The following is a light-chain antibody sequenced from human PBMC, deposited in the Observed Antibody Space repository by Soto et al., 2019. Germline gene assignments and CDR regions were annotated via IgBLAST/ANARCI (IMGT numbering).Light chain of an antibody. J-gene: IGLJ2*01. CDR2: GNS. CDR1: SSNIGAGYD. V-gene: IGLV1-40*01. Sequence: QSVLTQPPSVSGAPGQRVTISCTGSSSNIGAGYDVHWYQQLPGTGPKLLIYGNSNRPSGVPDRFSGSKSGTSASLAITGLQAEDEADYYCQSYDSSLSVVFGGGTQLTVL. CDR3: QSYDSSLSVV.